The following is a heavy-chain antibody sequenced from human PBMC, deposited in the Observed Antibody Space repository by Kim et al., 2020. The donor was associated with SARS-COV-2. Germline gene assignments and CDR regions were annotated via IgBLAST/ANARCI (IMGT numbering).Heavy chain of an antibody. CDR1: GFTFSSYS. V-gene: IGHV3-21*01. CDR2: ISSSSSYI. CDR3: ARDSYYSGGSCYLDAFDI. D-gene: IGHD2-15*01. J-gene: IGHJ3*02. Sequence: GGSLRLSCAASGFTFSSYSMNWVRQAPGKGLEWVSSISSSSSYIYYADSVKGRFTISRDNAKNSLYLQMNSLRAEDTAVYYCARDSYYSGGSCYLDAFDIWGQGTMVTVSS.